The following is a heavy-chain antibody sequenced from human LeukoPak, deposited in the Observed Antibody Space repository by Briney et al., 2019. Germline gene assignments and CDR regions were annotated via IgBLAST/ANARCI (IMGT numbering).Heavy chain of an antibody. D-gene: IGHD3-16*01. V-gene: IGHV3-21*01. CDR3: ARDLRMGGPWRQFDY. J-gene: IGHJ4*02. CDR1: GFTFSSYS. CDR2: ISSSSSYI. Sequence: AGGSLRLSCAASGFTFSSYSMNWVRQAPGKGLEWVSSISSSSSYIYYADSVKGRFTISRDNAKNSLYLQMNSLRAEDTAVYYCARDLRMGGPWRQFDYWGQGTLVTVSS.